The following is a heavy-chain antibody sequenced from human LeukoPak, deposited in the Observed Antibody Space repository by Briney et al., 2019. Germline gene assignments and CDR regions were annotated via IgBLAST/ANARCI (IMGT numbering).Heavy chain of an antibody. CDR2: INHSGST. Sequence: SETLSLTCAVYGGSFSGYYWSWIRQPPGKGLGRIGEINHSGSTNYNPSLKSRVTISVDTSKNQFSLKLSSVPAADTAVYYCARARPLSSRSTSCYRCWFDHWGQGTLVTVSS. J-gene: IGHJ5*02. CDR1: GGSFSGYY. D-gene: IGHD2-2*01. V-gene: IGHV4-34*01. CDR3: ARARPLSSRSTSCYRCWFDH.